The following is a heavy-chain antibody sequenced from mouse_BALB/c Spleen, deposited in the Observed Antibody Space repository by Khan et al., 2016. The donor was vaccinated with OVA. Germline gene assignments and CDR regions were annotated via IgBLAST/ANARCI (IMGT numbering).Heavy chain of an antibody. CDR3: ARGNYYGYYFDY. CDR2: ISYSGGT. CDR1: GYSFTSGYA. J-gene: IGHJ2*01. Sequence: EVQLQESGPGLVKPSQSLSLTCTATGYSFTSGYAWNWIRQFPGNKLEWMGYISYSGGTSYNPSLKSRFSITRDTSKNQFILQLNSVTSEDTATYYCARGNYYGYYFDYWGQGTTLTVSS. D-gene: IGHD1-1*01. V-gene: IGHV3-2*02.